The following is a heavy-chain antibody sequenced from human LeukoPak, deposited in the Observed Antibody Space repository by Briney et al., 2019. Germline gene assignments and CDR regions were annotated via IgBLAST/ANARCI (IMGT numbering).Heavy chain of an antibody. J-gene: IGHJ4*02. CDR1: GFNFDDYA. CDR2: IRWKSVTL. Sequence: GGSLRLSCAASGFNFDDYAMHWVRQGPGKGLEWVAGIRWKSVTLGYADSVKGRFTISRDNAKKYLYLQMDGLRTEDTAMYYCAKVSDFYDSIGSFFDSWGQGTLVTVSS. CDR3: AKVSDFYDSIGSFFDS. V-gene: IGHV3-9*01. D-gene: IGHD3-22*01.